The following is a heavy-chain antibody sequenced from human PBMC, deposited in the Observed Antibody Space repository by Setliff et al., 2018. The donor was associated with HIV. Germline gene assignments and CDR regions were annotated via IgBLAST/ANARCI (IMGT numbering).Heavy chain of an antibody. V-gene: IGHV1-69*06. D-gene: IGHD3-22*01. CDR2: IIPIFGTA. Sequence: ASVKVSCKASGGTFSSYAISWVRQAPGQGLEWMGGIIPIFGTANYAQKFQGRVTITADKSTSTAYMELSSLRSEDTAVYYCARESKYYYDSSGYYYLWGQGTLVTVSS. CDR1: GGTFSSYA. CDR3: ARESKYYYDSSGYYYL. J-gene: IGHJ5*02.